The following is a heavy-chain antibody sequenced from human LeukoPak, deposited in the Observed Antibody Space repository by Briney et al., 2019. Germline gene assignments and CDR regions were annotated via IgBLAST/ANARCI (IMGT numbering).Heavy chain of an antibody. D-gene: IGHD1-26*01. CDR3: AKDRENDSGSYFRAEYFQH. CDR2: ISSSGSTI. J-gene: IGHJ1*01. Sequence: GGSLRLSCAASGFTFSSYEMNWVRQAPGKGLEWVSYISSSGSTIYYADSVKGRFTISRDNSKNTLYLQMNSLRAEDTAVYYCAKDRENDSGSYFRAEYFQHWGQGTLVTVSS. V-gene: IGHV3-48*03. CDR1: GFTFSSYE.